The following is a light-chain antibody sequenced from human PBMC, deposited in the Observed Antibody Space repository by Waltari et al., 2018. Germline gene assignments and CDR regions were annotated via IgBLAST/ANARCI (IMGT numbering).Light chain of an antibody. CDR1: QSISSY. V-gene: IGKV1-39*01. Sequence: DIQMTQSPSSLSASVGDRVTITCRASQSISSYLNWYQQKPGKAPKLLIDAASSLQSGLPSRFSGSGSGTDFTLTISSLQPEDFATYYCQQSYSTPLFTFGPGTKVDIK. CDR2: AAS. J-gene: IGKJ3*01. CDR3: QQSYSTPLFT.